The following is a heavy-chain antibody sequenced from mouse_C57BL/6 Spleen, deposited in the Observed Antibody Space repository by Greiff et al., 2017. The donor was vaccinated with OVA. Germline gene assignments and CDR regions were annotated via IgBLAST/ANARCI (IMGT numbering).Heavy chain of an antibody. D-gene: IGHD2-13*01. J-gene: IGHJ4*01. V-gene: IGHV1-76*01. CDR2: IYPGSGNT. CDR3: AKRSYGDYEAMDY. CDR1: GYTFTDYY. Sequence: VQLQQSGAELVRPGASVKLSCKASGYTFTDYYINWVKQRPGQGLEWIARIYPGSGNTYYNEKFKGKATLTAEKSSSTAYMQLSSLTSEDSAVYYCAKRSYGDYEAMDYWGQGTSVTVSS.